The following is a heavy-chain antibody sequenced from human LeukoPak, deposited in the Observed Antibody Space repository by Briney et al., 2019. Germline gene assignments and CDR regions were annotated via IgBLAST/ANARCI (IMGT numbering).Heavy chain of an antibody. J-gene: IGHJ6*03. CDR3: ARSLKEVYYYYMDV. Sequence: GASVKVSCKASGYTFTSYYMHWVRQAPGQGLEWMGIINPSGGSTNYAQKFQGRVTITADESTSTAYMELSSLRSEDTAVYYCARSLKEVYYYYMDVWGKGTTVTISS. V-gene: IGHV1-46*01. CDR2: INPSGGST. CDR1: GYTFTSYY.